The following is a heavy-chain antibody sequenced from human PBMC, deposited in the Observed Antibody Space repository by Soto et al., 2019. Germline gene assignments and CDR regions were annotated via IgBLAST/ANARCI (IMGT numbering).Heavy chain of an antibody. CDR2: LSSSSSYI. CDR1: GFTFSSYN. CDR3: AGGGIMYGDYRSMDV. D-gene: IGHD4-17*01. J-gene: IGHJ6*03. Sequence: VQLVESGGGLVKPGGSLRLSCAASGFTFSSYNMNWVRQAPGKGLEWVSSLSSSSSYIYYADSVKGRFTISRDNAKNSLYRQINSLRAEYTAVYYCAGGGIMYGDYRSMDVWGKGTTVTVSS. V-gene: IGHV3-21*01.